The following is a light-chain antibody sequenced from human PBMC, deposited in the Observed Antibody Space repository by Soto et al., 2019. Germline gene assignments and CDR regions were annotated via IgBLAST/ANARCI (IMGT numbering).Light chain of an antibody. V-gene: IGLV2-14*01. Sequence: QSVLTQPASVSGSPGQSITISRTGTSSDIGGYYYVSWYQHHPGKAPKLLIYQVTNRPSRVSNRFSGSKSGNTASLTISGLQADDEADYYCTSYSSSDIFYVFGTGTKLTVL. CDR3: TSYSSSDIFYV. CDR2: QVT. J-gene: IGLJ1*01. CDR1: SSDIGGYYY.